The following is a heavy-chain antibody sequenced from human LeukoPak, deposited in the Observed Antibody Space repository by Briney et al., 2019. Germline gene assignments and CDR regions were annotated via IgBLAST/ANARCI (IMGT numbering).Heavy chain of an antibody. D-gene: IGHD3-16*02. CDR2: ISAYNGNT. CDR1: GYTFTNYG. J-gene: IGHJ4*02. CDR3: ARDMITFGGVIVIGY. V-gene: IGHV1-18*01. Sequence: ASVKVSCKASGYTFTNYGISWVRQAPGQGLEWMGWISAYNGNTNYAQKLQGRVTMTTDTSTSTAYMELRSLRSDDTAIYYCARDMITFGGVIVIGYWGQGTLVTVPS.